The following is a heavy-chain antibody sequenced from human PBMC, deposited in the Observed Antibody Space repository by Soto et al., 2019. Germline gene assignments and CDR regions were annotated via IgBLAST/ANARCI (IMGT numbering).Heavy chain of an antibody. CDR2: ISYDGSNK. CDR1: GFTFSSYG. Sequence: QVQLVESGGGVVQPGRSLRLSCAASGFTFSSYGMHWVHQAPGKGLEWVAVISYDGSNKYYADSVKGRFTISRDNSKNTLYLQMNSLRAEDTAVYYCAKVMNGGIVVVVAADAFDYWGQGTLVTVSS. J-gene: IGHJ4*02. V-gene: IGHV3-30*18. D-gene: IGHD2-15*01. CDR3: AKVMNGGIVVVVAADAFDY.